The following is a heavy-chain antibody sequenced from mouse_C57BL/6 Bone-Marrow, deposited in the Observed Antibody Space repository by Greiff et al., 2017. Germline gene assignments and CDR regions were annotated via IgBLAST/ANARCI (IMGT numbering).Heavy chain of an antibody. CDR3: TTIPSTRGFAY. CDR2: IDPENGDT. J-gene: IGHJ3*01. D-gene: IGHD3-1*01. V-gene: IGHV14-4*01. Sequence: EVQGVESGAELVRPGASVKLSCTASGFNIKDDYMHWVKQRPEQGLEWIGWIDPENGDTEYASKFQGKATITADTSSNTAYLQLSSLTSEDTAVYYCTTIPSTRGFAYWGQGTLVTVSA. CDR1: GFNIKDDY.